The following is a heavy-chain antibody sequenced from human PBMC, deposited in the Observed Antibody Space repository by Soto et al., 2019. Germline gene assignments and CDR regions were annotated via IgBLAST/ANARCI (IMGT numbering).Heavy chain of an antibody. CDR2: IYHSGST. D-gene: IGHD6-6*01. J-gene: IGHJ5*02. CDR1: GGSISSGGYS. CDR3: AREGGGSSSGWFDP. Sequence: SETLSLTCAVYGGSISSGGYSGSWIRQPPGKGLEWIGYIYHSGSTYYNPSLKSRVTISVDRSKNQFSLKLSAVTAADTAVYYCAREGGGSSSGWFDPWGQGTLVTVSS. V-gene: IGHV4-30-2*01.